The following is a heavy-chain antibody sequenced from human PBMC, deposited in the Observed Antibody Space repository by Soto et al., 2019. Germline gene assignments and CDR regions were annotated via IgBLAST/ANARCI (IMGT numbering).Heavy chain of an antibody. D-gene: IGHD2-2*01. J-gene: IGHJ3*02. CDR2: IYYSGST. CDR3: ARPPDRYIVVVPAAPHDAFDI. CDR1: GGSISSSSYY. Sequence: SETLSLTCTVSGGSISSSSYYWGWIRQPPGKGLEWIGSIYYSGSTYYNPSLKSRVTISVDTSKNQFSLKLSSVTAADTAVYYCARPPDRYIVVVPAAPHDAFDIWGQGTMVTVSS. V-gene: IGHV4-39*01.